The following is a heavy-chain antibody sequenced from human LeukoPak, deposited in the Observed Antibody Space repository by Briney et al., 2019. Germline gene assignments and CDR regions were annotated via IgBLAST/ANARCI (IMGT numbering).Heavy chain of an antibody. Sequence: ASVKVSCKASGYTFTSYGISWVRQAPGQGLEWIGWISGYNSNTNYAQKFQGRVTTTTDTSTSTVYMELRSVRSDDTAVYYCARGGGSTRVGLDNWGQGTLVTVSS. J-gene: IGHJ4*02. CDR1: GYTFTSYG. V-gene: IGHV1-18*01. D-gene: IGHD3-16*01. CDR3: ARGGGSTRVGLDN. CDR2: ISGYNSNT.